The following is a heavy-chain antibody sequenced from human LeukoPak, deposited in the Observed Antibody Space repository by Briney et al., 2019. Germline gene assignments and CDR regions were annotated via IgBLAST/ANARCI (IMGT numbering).Heavy chain of an antibody. J-gene: IGHJ4*02. V-gene: IGHV1-18*04. CDR2: ISAYNGNT. Sequence: ASVKVSCKASGYTFTGYYMHWVRQAPGQGLEWMGWISAYNGNTNYAQKLQGRVTMTTDTSTSTAYMELRSLRSDDTAVYYCARVCRYCSRSEDYWGQGTLVTVSS. D-gene: IGHD2-2*01. CDR1: GYTFTGYY. CDR3: ARVCRYCSRSEDY.